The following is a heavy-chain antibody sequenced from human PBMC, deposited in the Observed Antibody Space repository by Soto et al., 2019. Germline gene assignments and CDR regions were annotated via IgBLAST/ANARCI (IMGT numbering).Heavy chain of an antibody. CDR1: GGSVSSGSCY. Sequence: PSETLSLTCTVSGGSVSSGSCYWSWIRQPPGKGLEWIGYIYYSGSTNYNPSLKSRVTISVDTSKNQFSLKLSSVTAADTAVYYCAKSSIYYYDSSGYYGLAFDIWGQGTMVTVSS. CDR3: AKSSIYYYDSSGYYGLAFDI. CDR2: IYYSGST. V-gene: IGHV4-61*01. D-gene: IGHD3-22*01. J-gene: IGHJ3*02.